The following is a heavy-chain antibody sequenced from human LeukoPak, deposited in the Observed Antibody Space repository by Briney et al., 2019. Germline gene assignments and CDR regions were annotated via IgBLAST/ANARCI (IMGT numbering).Heavy chain of an antibody. D-gene: IGHD2-15*01. Sequence: GGSLRLSCEASGLSLSNYPMHWVRQAPGKGLEWITLITYDGAFDGGKTYYADSVKGRFTVSRDKSKNTLYLQMNSLRAEDTAVYYCARRYCSGGSCYSFRGDWFDPWGQGTLVTVSS. J-gene: IGHJ5*02. V-gene: IGHV3-30*07. CDR2: ITYDGAFDGGKT. CDR1: GLSLSNYP. CDR3: ARRYCSGGSCYSFRGDWFDP.